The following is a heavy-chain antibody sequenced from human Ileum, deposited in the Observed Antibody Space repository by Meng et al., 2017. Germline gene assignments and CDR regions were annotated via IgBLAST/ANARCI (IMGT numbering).Heavy chain of an antibody. Sequence: GQWVQSGAEVKKPGASVKVSCKPSGYNFIDYYMHWVRQAPGQGLEWMGWINPKKGDTRYVQKFRGRVTMSSDTSISTAYMELSSLTSDDTAVYYCVRDVTRGGYWGQGTLVTVSS. V-gene: IGHV1-2*02. CDR3: VRDVTRGGY. J-gene: IGHJ4*02. CDR2: INPKKGDT. CDR1: GYNFIDYY. D-gene: IGHD2-2*01.